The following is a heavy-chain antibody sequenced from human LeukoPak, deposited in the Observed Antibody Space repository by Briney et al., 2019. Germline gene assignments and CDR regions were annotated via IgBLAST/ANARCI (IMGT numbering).Heavy chain of an antibody. V-gene: IGHV4-34*01. CDR3: ARDNRAAAGTEYYYYYMDV. D-gene: IGHD6-13*01. CDR2: INHSGST. Sequence: SETLSLTCAVYGGSFSGYYWSWIRQPPGKGLEWIGEINHSGSTNYNPSLKSRVTISVDTSKNQFSLKLSSVTAADTAVYYCARDNRAAAGTEYYYYYMDVWGKGTTVTVSS. CDR1: GGSFSGYY. J-gene: IGHJ6*03.